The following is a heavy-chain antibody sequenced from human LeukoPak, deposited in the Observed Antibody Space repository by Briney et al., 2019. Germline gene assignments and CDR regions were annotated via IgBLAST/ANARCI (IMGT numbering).Heavy chain of an antibody. D-gene: IGHD5-18*01. CDR2: IYYSGST. V-gene: IGHV4-59*01. J-gene: IGHJ6*02. Sequence: SETLSLTCTVSGVSISSYYWSWIRQPPGKGLEWIGYIYYSGSTNYNPSLKSRVTISVDTSKNQFSLKLSSVTAADTAVYYCARSGTGYSYGYDYYGMDVWGQGTTVTVSS. CDR3: ARSGTGYSYGYDYYGMDV. CDR1: GVSISSYY.